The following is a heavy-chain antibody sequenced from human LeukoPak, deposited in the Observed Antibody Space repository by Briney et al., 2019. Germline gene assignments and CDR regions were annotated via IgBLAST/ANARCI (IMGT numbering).Heavy chain of an antibody. CDR1: GFTFSSYA. D-gene: IGHD6-13*01. CDR3: ARGGAAIAAAGTY. V-gene: IGHV3-30*04. CDR2: ISYDGSNK. J-gene: IGHJ4*02. Sequence: GGSLRLSCAASGFTFSSYAMSWVRQAPGKGLEWVAVISYDGSNKYYADSVKGRFTISRDNSKNTLYLQMNSLRAEDTAVYYCARGGAAIAAAGTYWGQGTLVTVSS.